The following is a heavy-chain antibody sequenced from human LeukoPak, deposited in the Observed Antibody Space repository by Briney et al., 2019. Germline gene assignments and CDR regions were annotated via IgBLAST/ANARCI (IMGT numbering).Heavy chain of an antibody. J-gene: IGHJ6*03. CDR2: IKQDGSEK. Sequence: GGSLRLSCAASGFTFSSYWMSWVRQAPGKGLEWVANIKQDGSEKYHVDSVKGRFTISRDNAKNSLYLQMNSLRAEDTAVYYCARGHHPGGIYYYYYMDVWGRGTTVTVSS. CDR1: GFTFSSYW. D-gene: IGHD3-16*01. V-gene: IGHV3-7*01. CDR3: ARGHHPGGIYYYYYMDV.